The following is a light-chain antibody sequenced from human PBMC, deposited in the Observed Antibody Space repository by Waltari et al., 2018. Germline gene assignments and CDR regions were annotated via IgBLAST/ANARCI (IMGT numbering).Light chain of an antibody. CDR3: LQRSAWPYT. J-gene: IGKJ2*01. CDR2: DAS. Sequence: EIVLTQSPATLPLSPGEGATLSYRASQSVSTYLAWYQQKPGQAPRLLIYDASNRDRGIPARFSASGSGTEFTLTISSLGPDDFAVYYCLQRSAWPYTFGQGTKLEIK. CDR1: QSVSTY. V-gene: IGKV3-11*01.